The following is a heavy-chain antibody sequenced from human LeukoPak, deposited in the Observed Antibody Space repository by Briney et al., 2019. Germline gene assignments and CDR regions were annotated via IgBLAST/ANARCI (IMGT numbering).Heavy chain of an antibody. Sequence: SETLSLTCTVSGGSISSSSYYWGWIRQPPGKGLEWIGSIYYSGSTYYNPSLKSRVTISVDTSKNQFSLKLSSVTAADTAVYYCARGVGGTNEGIYYFDYWGQGALVTVSS. CDR2: IYYSGST. D-gene: IGHD1-26*01. CDR3: ARGVGGTNEGIYYFDY. V-gene: IGHV4-39*07. CDR1: GGSISSSSYY. J-gene: IGHJ4*02.